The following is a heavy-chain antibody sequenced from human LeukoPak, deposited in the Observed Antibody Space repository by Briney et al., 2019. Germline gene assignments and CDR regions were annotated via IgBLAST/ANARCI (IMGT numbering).Heavy chain of an antibody. CDR3: ASPAFADSSGYYYSYFDY. V-gene: IGHV3-30-3*01. CDR2: ISYDGSNK. J-gene: IGHJ4*02. D-gene: IGHD3-22*01. Sequence: GGSLRLSCAASGFTFSSYAMHWVRQAPGKGLEWVAVISYDGSNKYYADSVKGRFTISRDNSKNTLYLQMNSLRAEDTAVYYCASPAFADSSGYYYSYFDYWGQGTLVTVSS. CDR1: GFTFSSYA.